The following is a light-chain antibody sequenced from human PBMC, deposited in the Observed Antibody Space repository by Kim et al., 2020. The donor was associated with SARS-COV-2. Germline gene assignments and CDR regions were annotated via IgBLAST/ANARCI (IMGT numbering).Light chain of an antibody. CDR1: QSVSAT. J-gene: IGKJ1*01. Sequence: SPGERATLSCRASQSVSATLAWYPQKPVPAPRLLISGAYTPATLIPAWFSGSGSGTEFTLTISSLQSEDFAVYYCQQYNHWPTWTFGQGTTVDIK. CDR2: GAY. V-gene: IGKV3-15*01. CDR3: QQYNHWPTWT.